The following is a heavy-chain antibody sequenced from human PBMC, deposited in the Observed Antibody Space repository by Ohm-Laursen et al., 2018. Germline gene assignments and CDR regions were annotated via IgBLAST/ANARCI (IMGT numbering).Heavy chain of an antibody. CDR2: ISSSSSYI. CDR1: GFTFSTYS. V-gene: IGHV3-21*01. D-gene: IGHD3-22*01. J-gene: IGHJ3*02. CDR3: ARVYSFYYDSSGYQSKNDAFDI. Sequence: SLRLSCTAFGFTFSTYSMNWVRRAPGKGLEWVSSISSSSSYIYYADSVKGRFTISRDNAKNSLYLQMNSLRAEDTAVYYCARVYSFYYDSSGYQSKNDAFDIWGQGTMVTVSS.